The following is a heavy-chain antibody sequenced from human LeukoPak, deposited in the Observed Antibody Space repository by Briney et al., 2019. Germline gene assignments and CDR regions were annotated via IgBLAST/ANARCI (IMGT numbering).Heavy chain of an antibody. D-gene: IGHD5-18*01. V-gene: IGHV4-59*01. CDR1: GGSISSYY. CDR3: ARARGGGYGYDFDY. CDR2: IYYSGST. Sequence: ETLSLSCTVAGGSISSYYWSWIRQPPGKGLEWIGYIYYSGSTNYNPSLKSRVTISVDTSKIQFSLNLYSVTAADTAVYYCARARGGGYGYDFDYWGQGTLVTVSS. J-gene: IGHJ4*02.